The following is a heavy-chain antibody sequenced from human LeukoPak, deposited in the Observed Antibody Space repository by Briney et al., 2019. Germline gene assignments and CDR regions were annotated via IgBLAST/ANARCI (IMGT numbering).Heavy chain of an antibody. CDR3: AGAPNTAYFDF. CDR1: GGSVSSGTYY. Sequence: SETLSLTCTVSGGSVSSGTYYWTWIRQSPGKGLEWIGYIYYTGSTEYNPSLKSRVSISVDPFKNQFSLGLSAVSAADTAMYYCAGAPNTAYFDFWGQGTQATVSS. CDR2: IYYTGST. V-gene: IGHV4-61*01. J-gene: IGHJ4*02.